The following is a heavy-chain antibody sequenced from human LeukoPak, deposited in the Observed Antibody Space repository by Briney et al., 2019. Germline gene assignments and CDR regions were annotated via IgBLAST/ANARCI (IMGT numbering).Heavy chain of an antibody. V-gene: IGHV1-2*02. Sequence: ASVKVSCKASGYTFTGYYMHWVRQAPGQGLEWMGWINPNSGGTNYAQKFQGRFTMTRDTSISTAYMELSRLRSDDTAVYYCASPKELLIPISPLDYWGQGTLVTVSS. CDR2: INPNSGGT. CDR1: GYTFTGYY. J-gene: IGHJ4*02. D-gene: IGHD1-26*01. CDR3: ASPKELLIPISPLDY.